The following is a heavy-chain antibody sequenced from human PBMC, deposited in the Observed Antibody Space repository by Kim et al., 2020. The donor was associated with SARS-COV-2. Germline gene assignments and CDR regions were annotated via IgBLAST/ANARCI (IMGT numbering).Heavy chain of an antibody. J-gene: IGHJ4*01. CDR2: ISYDGSNK. Sequence: GGSLRLSCAASGFTFSSYAMHWVRQAPGKGLEWVAVISYDGSNKYYVDSVEGRFTISRDNSKNTLYLQMNSLRADDTAVYYCAKDLAAVPNFQGAHYWG. V-gene: IGHV3-30*18. CDR3: AKDLAAVPNFQGAHY. CDR1: GFTFSSYA. D-gene: IGHD6-19*01.